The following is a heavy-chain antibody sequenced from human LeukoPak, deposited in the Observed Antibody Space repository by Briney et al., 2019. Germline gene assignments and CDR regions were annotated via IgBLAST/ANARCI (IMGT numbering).Heavy chain of an antibody. CDR2: IYYSGST. J-gene: IGHJ6*02. Sequence: SETLSLTCTVSGGSISSYYWSWIRQPPGKGLEWIGYIYYSGSTNYNPSLKSRVTISVDTSKNQFSLKLSSVTAADTAVYYCARHPWYYDILTGYSLYSMDVWGQGTTVTVSS. CDR3: ARHPWYYDILTGYSLYSMDV. CDR1: GGSISSYY. V-gene: IGHV4-59*01. D-gene: IGHD3-9*01.